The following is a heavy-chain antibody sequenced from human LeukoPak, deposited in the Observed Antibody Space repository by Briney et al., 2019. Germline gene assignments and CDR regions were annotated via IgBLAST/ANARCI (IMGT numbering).Heavy chain of an antibody. CDR1: GFTFSFYE. CDR3: ARVGVGATSFDF. CDR2: ISSSGSTI. J-gene: IGHJ4*02. V-gene: IGHV3-48*03. D-gene: IGHD1-26*01. Sequence: GGSPRLSCAASGFTFSFYEMNWVRQAPGKGLEWVSYISSSGSTIYYTDSVKGRFTISRDNAKKSLYLQMNSLRAEDTAVYYCARVGVGATSFDFWGQGTLVTVSS.